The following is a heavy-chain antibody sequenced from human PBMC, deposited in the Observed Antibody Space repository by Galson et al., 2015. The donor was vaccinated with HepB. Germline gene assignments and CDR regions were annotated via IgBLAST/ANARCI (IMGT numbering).Heavy chain of an antibody. CDR2: INSDGSDT. CDR3: VRAYCSTSSCRYSWFDP. V-gene: IGHV3-74*01. Sequence: SLRLSCAGSGFIFSSYWMHWVRQAPGKGLVWVSRINSDGSDTSYADSVKGRFTMSRDNARKTVYLQMNSLRAEDTAVYYCVRAYCSTSSCRYSWFDPWGQGTLVTVSS. CDR1: GFIFSSYW. J-gene: IGHJ5*02. D-gene: IGHD2-2*01.